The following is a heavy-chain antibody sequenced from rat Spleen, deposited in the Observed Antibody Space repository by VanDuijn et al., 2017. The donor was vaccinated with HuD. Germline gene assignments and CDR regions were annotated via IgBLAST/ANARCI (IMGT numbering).Heavy chain of an antibody. CDR1: GFSLTSYG. CDR2: MWSGGST. CDR3: ARDGAYYGYTGVMDA. V-gene: IGHV2-45*01. Sequence: QVQLKESGPGLVQPSQTLSLTCTVSGFSLTSYGVSWVRQPPGKGLEWMGVMWSGGSTDYNSALKSRLSISRDTSKNQVFLKMNSLQSEDTTTYYCARDGAYYGYTGVMDAWGQGASVTVSS. J-gene: IGHJ4*01. D-gene: IGHD1-9*01.